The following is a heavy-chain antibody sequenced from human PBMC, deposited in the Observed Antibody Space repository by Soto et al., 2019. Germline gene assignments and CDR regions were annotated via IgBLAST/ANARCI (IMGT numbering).Heavy chain of an antibody. CDR2: MIPILGIA. V-gene: IGHV1-69*02. CDR1: GGTFSSYT. D-gene: IGHD6-13*01. CDR3: AGLLAAAGQNYGMDV. J-gene: IGHJ6*02. Sequence: QVQLVQSGAEVKKPGSSVKVSCKASGGTFSSYTISWVRQAPGQGLEWMGRMIPILGIANYAQKFQGRVTIXADPSXXTAYMERGSLRSEDTAVDCCAGLLAAAGQNYGMDVWGQGTTVTVSS.